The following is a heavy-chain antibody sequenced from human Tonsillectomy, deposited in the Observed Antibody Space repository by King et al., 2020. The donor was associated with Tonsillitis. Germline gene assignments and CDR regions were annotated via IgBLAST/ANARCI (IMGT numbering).Heavy chain of an antibody. D-gene: IGHD4-23*01. CDR1: GFTLSDYY. Sequence: VQLVESGGGLVKPGGSLRLSCAASGFTLSDYYMSWIRQAPGKGLECVSYSSTGGRTIHYADSVKGRFTISRDNAKNSLYLQMNSLGAEDTAVYYCAGALLRWSHSGFDYWGQGTLVTVSS. CDR2: SSTGGRTI. CDR3: AGALLRWSHSGFDY. J-gene: IGHJ4*02. V-gene: IGHV3-11*01.